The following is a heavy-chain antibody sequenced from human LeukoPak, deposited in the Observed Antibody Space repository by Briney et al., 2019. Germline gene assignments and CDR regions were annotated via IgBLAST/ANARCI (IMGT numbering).Heavy chain of an antibody. CDR1: GFTFSSYD. CDR2: IGIAGDT. D-gene: IGHD2-15*01. V-gene: IGHV3-13*01. CDR3: ARDLRYCSGGNCYSSGFDP. Sequence: GGSLRLSCAASGFTFSSYDMHWVRQATGKGLEWVSGIGIAGDTYYPDSVKGRFTISRENAKNSLYLQMNRLRAGDTAVYYCARDLRYCSGGNCYSSGFDPWGQGTLVTVSS. J-gene: IGHJ5*02.